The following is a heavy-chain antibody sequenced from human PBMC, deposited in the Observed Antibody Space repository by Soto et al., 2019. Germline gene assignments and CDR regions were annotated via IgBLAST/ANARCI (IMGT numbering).Heavy chain of an antibody. CDR3: ARGLVVGATAIGDY. Sequence: PGGSLRLSCAASGFTFSNYWMHWVRQAPGKGLVWVSRINSDGSSTMYADSVKGRFTISRDNSKNTLYLQMNSLRAEDTAVYYCARGLVVGATAIGDYWGQGTLVTVSS. CDR1: GFTFSNYW. J-gene: IGHJ4*02. D-gene: IGHD1-26*01. V-gene: IGHV3-74*03. CDR2: INSDGSST.